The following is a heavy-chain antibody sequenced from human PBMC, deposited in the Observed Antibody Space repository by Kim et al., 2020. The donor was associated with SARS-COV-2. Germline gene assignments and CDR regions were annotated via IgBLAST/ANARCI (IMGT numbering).Heavy chain of an antibody. J-gene: IGHJ5*02. Sequence: DYSTSLKTRLTSSKDTSKNQVVLTMTNMDPVDTATYYCARGYSSSWFDPWGQGTLVTVSS. CDR3: ARGYSSSWFDP. D-gene: IGHD6-13*01. V-gene: IGHV2-70*01.